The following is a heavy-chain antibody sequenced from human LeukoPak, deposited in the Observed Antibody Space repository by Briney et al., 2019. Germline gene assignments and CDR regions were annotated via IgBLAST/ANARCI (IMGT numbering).Heavy chain of an antibody. V-gene: IGHV3-9*01. CDR1: GLTLDDYA. CDR3: AKDVAYNRGAFDV. D-gene: IGHD1-14*01. CDR2: VSWNSGTI. J-gene: IGHJ3*01. Sequence: PGRSLRLSCAASGLTLDDYAMHWVRQAPGKGLEWVSGVSWNSGTIDYADSVKGRFTISRDNAKNSLYLQMNGLRAEDTALYYCAKDVAYNRGAFDVWGQGTMVTVSS.